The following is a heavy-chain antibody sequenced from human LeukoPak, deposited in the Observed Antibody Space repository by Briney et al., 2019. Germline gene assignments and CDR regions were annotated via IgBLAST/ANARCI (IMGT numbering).Heavy chain of an antibody. J-gene: IGHJ4*02. CDR1: GFTVSSSY. CDR2: INHSGST. D-gene: IGHD6-19*01. V-gene: IGHV4-34*01. Sequence: GSLRLSCAASGFTVSSSYMSWVRQPPGKGLEWIGEINHSGSTNYNPSLKSRVTISVDTSKNQFSLKLSSVTAADTAVYYCARVGQWLGTVDYWGQGTLVTVSS. CDR3: ARVGQWLGTVDY.